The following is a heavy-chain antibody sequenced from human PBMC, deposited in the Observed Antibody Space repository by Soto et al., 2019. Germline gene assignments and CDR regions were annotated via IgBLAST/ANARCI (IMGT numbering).Heavy chain of an antibody. CDR3: ARDDFVVRGVYYYYGMDV. V-gene: IGHV1-18*01. D-gene: IGHD3-10*01. Sequence: QAQLVQSGAEVKKPGASVKVSCKASGYTFSRYGITWVRQAPGQGLEWMAWISGYNGNTNYAQNLQGRVTMTTDTSTNTAYMELRSLRSDDTAVYYCARDDFVVRGVYYYYGMDVWGQGTTVTVSS. CDR2: ISGYNGNT. CDR1: GYTFSRYG. J-gene: IGHJ6*02.